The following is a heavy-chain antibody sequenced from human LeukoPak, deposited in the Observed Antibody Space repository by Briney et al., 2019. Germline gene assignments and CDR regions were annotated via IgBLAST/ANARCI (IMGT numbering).Heavy chain of an antibody. V-gene: IGHV4-59*01. D-gene: IGHD2-2*01. CDR1: GGSISSYY. CDR2: IYYSGST. Sequence: SETLSLTCTVSGGSISSYYWSWIRQPPGKGLEWIGYIYYSGSTNYNPSLKSRVTISVDTSENQFSLKLSSVTAADTAVYHCARGVVPAAMPAWYYYMDVWGKGTTVTVSS. CDR3: ARGVVPAAMPAWYYYMDV. J-gene: IGHJ6*03.